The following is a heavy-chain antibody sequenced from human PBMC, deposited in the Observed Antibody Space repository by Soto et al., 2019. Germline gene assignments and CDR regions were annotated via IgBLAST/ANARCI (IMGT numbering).Heavy chain of an antibody. Sequence: SETLSLTCAVYGGSFSGYYWSWIRQPPGKGLEWIGEINHSGSTNYNPSIKSRVTISVDTSKNQFSLKLSSVTAADTAVYYCAREGRGYSYDQRDVWGQGTTVTVSS. V-gene: IGHV4-34*01. D-gene: IGHD5-18*01. J-gene: IGHJ6*02. CDR3: AREGRGYSYDQRDV. CDR1: GGSFSGYY. CDR2: INHSGST.